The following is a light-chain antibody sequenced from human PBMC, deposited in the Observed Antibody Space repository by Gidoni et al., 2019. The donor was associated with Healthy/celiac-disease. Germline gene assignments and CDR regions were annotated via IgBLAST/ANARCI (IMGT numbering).Light chain of an antibody. Sequence: IVLTQSPGTLSLSPGERATLSCRASQSVSSSYLTWYKQKHGQTPRQLIYCASSRATGIPDRFSGSGSATDFTLTISRLEPEDDAVYYCQQYGSSRAWTFGQGTKVEIK. J-gene: IGKJ1*01. CDR1: QSVSSSY. CDR2: CAS. V-gene: IGKV3-20*01. CDR3: QQYGSSRAWT.